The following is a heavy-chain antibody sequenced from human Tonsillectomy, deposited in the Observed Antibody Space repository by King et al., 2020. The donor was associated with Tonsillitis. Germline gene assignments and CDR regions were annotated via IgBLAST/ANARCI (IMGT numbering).Heavy chain of an antibody. J-gene: IGHJ4*02. V-gene: IGHV3-30*03. CDR2: ISYDGSKE. D-gene: IGHD6-13*01. CDR3: ASREIAAADGGRGGDDF. Sequence: VQLVESGGGVVQPGTSLRLSCAASGFTFRSYGMHWVRQAPGKGLEWVAVISYDGSKENYAASVKGRFTISRDNSKNTLHLQMNSLRAEDTALYYCASREIAAADGGRGGDDFWGQGTLVTVSS. CDR1: GFTFRSYG.